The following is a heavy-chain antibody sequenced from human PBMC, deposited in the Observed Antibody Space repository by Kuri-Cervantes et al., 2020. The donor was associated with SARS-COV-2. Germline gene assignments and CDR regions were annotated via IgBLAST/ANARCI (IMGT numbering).Heavy chain of an antibody. CDR3: AKDGAGAHDF. CDR1: EFAFSTYD. CDR2: ISYDGNNK. V-gene: IGHV3-30*18. D-gene: IGHD4/OR15-4a*01. J-gene: IGHJ4*02. Sequence: GGSLRLSCAASEFAFSTYDMHWVRQAPGKGLEWVAFISYDGNNKKCIASGKGRFTISRDNSQNKLYLQMRSLRPEDTAMYYCAKDGAGAHDFWGQGTLVTVSS.